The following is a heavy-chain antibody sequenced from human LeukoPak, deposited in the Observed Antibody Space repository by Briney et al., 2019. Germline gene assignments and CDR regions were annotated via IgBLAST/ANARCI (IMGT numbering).Heavy chain of an antibody. Sequence: GGSLRLCCAASGFTFSSYNMNWVRQAPGKGLEWVSSISSSSSYIYYADSVKGRFTISRDNAKNSLYLQMNSLRAEDTAVYYCARGYSSSWYYFDYWGQGTLVTVSS. CDR3: ARGYSSSWYYFDY. D-gene: IGHD6-13*01. CDR1: GFTFSSYN. V-gene: IGHV3-21*01. CDR2: ISSSSSYI. J-gene: IGHJ4*02.